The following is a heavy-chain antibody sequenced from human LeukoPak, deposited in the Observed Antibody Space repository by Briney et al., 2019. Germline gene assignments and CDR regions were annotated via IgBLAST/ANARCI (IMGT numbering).Heavy chain of an antibody. CDR3: AREQSYSEEIVVVNPPFDY. Sequence: PGRSLTLSCAASGFTFSSYGMNWVRQAPGKGLEWVSSISSSGTYIYFADSVKGRFTISRDNAKNSLYLQMNSLRAEDTALYYCAREQSYSEEIVVVNPPFDYWGQGTLVTVSS. CDR2: ISSSGTYI. J-gene: IGHJ4*02. V-gene: IGHV3-21*01. CDR1: GFTFSSYG. D-gene: IGHD2-21*01.